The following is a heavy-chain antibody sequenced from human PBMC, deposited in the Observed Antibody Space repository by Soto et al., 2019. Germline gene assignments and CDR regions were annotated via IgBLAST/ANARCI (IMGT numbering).Heavy chain of an antibody. Sequence: SETLSLTCSVSGGTISGYYWTWIRQPAGKGLEWIGRIYSSGNTKYNPSLQSRVTMTLDTSNNQFSLRLTSVTAADTAVYYCARGQRFSDWFDPWGQGTLVTVSS. J-gene: IGHJ5*02. D-gene: IGHD3-3*01. V-gene: IGHV4-4*07. CDR3: ARGQRFSDWFDP. CDR2: IYSSGNT. CDR1: GGTISGYY.